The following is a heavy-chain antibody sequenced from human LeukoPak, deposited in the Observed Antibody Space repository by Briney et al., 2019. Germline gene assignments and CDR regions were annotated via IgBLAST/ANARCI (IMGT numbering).Heavy chain of an antibody. Sequence: ASVKVSCKASGYTFTTYAMNWVRQAPGQGLEWMGWINTNTGNPTYAQGFTGRFVFSLDTSVSTAYLQISSLKAEDTAVYYCARDGYCSSTSCQAFDYWGQGTLVTVSS. CDR2: INTNTGNP. CDR3: ARDGYCSSTSCQAFDY. CDR1: GYTFTTYA. D-gene: IGHD2-2*03. V-gene: IGHV7-4-1*02. J-gene: IGHJ4*02.